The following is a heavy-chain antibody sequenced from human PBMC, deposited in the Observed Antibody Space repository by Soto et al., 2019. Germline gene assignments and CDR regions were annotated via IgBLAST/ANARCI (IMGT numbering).Heavy chain of an antibody. CDR1: GYTFTSYD. CDR2: MNPNSGNT. Sequence: ASVNVSCKASGYTFTSYDINWVRQATGQGLEWMGWMNPNSGNTGYAQKFQGRVTMTRNTSISTAYMELSSLRSEDTAVYYCARGRGYCSSTSCYIDYYYYYMDVWGKGTTVTVSS. D-gene: IGHD2-2*02. J-gene: IGHJ6*03. V-gene: IGHV1-8*02. CDR3: ARGRGYCSSTSCYIDYYYYYMDV.